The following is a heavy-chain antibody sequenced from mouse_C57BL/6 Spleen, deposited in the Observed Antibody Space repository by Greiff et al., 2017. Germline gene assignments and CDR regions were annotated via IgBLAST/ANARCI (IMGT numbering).Heavy chain of an antibody. CDR1: GFTFSSYA. V-gene: IGHV5-9-1*02. Sequence: EVKLVESGEGLVKPGGSLKLSCAASGFTFSSYAMSWVRQTPEKRLEWVAYISSGGDYIYYADTVKGRFTISRDNARNTLYLQMSSLKSEDTAMYYCTRDRVELGRRYFDVWGTGTTVTVSS. D-gene: IGHD4-1*01. CDR2: ISSGGDYI. J-gene: IGHJ1*03. CDR3: TRDRVELGRRYFDV.